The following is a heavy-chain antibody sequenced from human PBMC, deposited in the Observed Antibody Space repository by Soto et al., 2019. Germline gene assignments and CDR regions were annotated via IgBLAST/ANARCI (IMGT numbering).Heavy chain of an antibody. J-gene: IGHJ4*02. CDR3: ASDEGNAMLRGYDK. D-gene: IGHD2-15*01. V-gene: IGHV3-74*01. CDR1: GFTFGNYW. Sequence: GPSLRLSCAASGFTFGNYWMHWVRQSPTKGLVWVSSIKFDGSRTFYADSVKGRFTISRDNAKNTVYLQMSSLSAEDTAVYYCASDEGNAMLRGYDKRGTGTLGTVFS. CDR2: IKFDGSRT.